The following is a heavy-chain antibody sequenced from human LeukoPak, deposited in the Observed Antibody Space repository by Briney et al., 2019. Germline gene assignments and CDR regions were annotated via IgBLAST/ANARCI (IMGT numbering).Heavy chain of an antibody. CDR3: ARVSTINYYESRIYGDSFDI. CDR1: GGSISSSSYY. CDR2: IYYSGST. V-gene: IGHV4-39*07. D-gene: IGHD3-22*01. J-gene: IGHJ3*02. Sequence: SETLSLTCTVSGGSISSSSYYWGWIRQPPGKGLEWIGSIYYSGSTYYNPSLKSRVTISVDTSKNQFSLKLSSVTAADTAVYYCARVSTINYYESRIYGDSFDIWGQGTMVTVSS.